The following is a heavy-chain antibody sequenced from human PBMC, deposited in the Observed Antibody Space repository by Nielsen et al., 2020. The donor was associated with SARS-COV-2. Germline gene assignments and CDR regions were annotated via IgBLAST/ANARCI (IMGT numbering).Heavy chain of an antibody. CDR2: INPNSGGT. Sequence: ASVKVSCKASGYTFTSYGISWVRQAPGQGLEWMGRINPNSGGTNYAQKFQGRVTMTRDTSISTAYMELSRLRSDDTAVYYCARDLGPWGSGSNNWFDPWGQGTLVTVSS. CDR3: ARDLGPWGSGSNNWFDP. J-gene: IGHJ5*02. V-gene: IGHV1-2*06. D-gene: IGHD3-10*01. CDR1: GYTFTSYG.